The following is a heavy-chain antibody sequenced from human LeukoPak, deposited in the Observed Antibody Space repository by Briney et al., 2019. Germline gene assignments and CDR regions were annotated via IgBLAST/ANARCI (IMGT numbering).Heavy chain of an antibody. CDR1: GFTFSSYA. Sequence: GRSLRLSCAASGFTFSSYAMHWVRQAPGKGLEWVAVISYDGSNKYYADSVKGRFTISRDNSKNTLYLQMNSLRAEDTAVYYCARVTAVAGRDYWGQGTLVTVSS. J-gene: IGHJ4*02. V-gene: IGHV3-30-3*01. D-gene: IGHD6-19*01. CDR2: ISYDGSNK. CDR3: ARVTAVAGRDY.